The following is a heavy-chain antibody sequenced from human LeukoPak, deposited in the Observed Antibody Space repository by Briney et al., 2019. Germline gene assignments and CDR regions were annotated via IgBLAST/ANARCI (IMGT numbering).Heavy chain of an antibody. CDR1: GGSISLSYYY. CDR3: ARTDIDIVVVVAASPQVAFDI. CDR2: IYHSGST. D-gene: IGHD2-15*01. Sequence: SETLSLTCSVSGGSISLSYYYWGWIRQPPGKGLEWIGSIYHSGSTYYNPSLKSRVTISVDTSENQFSLKLSSVTAADTAVYYCARTDIDIVVVVAASPQVAFDIWGQGTMVTVSS. V-gene: IGHV4-39*07. J-gene: IGHJ3*02.